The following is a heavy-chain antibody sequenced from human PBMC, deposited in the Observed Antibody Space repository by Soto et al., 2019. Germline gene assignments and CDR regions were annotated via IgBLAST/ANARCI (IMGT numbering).Heavy chain of an antibody. CDR2: IYATGTT. CDR3: VRDGTKTLRDWFDP. D-gene: IGHD1-1*01. CDR1: GGSSIGFY. J-gene: IGHJ5*02. Sequence: SETLSGTCTDSGGSSIGFYCSCVRNSAGKGLEWIGRIYATGTTDYNPSLKSRVMMSVDTSKKQFSLKLRSVTAADTAVYYCVRDGTKTLRDWFDPWGQGISVTVSS. V-gene: IGHV4-4*07.